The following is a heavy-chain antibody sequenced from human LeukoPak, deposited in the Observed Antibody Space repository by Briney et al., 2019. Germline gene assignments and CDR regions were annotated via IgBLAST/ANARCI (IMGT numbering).Heavy chain of an antibody. V-gene: IGHV4-34*01. CDR3: ARGPFRTLRPKPNFDY. CDR2: INHSGST. Sequence: SETLSLTCAVYGGSFSGYYWSWIRQPPGKGLEWIGEINHSGSTNYNPPLKSRVTISVDTSKNQFSLKLSSVTAADTAVYYCARGPFRTLRPKPNFDYWGQGTLVTVSS. CDR1: GGSFSGYY. D-gene: IGHD3-16*01. J-gene: IGHJ4*02.